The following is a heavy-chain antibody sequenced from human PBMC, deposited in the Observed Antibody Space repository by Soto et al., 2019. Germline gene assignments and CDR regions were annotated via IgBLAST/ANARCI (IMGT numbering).Heavy chain of an antibody. V-gene: IGHV4-34*01. Sequence: SETLSLTCAVYGGSFSGYYWSWIRQPPGKGLEWIGEINHSGSTNYNPSLKSRVTISVDTSKNQFSLKLSSVTAADTAVYYCARDPRIRFWSGSYRGEVWFDPWGQGTLVTVSS. J-gene: IGHJ5*02. CDR1: GGSFSGYY. D-gene: IGHD3-3*01. CDR3: ARDPRIRFWSGSYRGEVWFDP. CDR2: INHSGST.